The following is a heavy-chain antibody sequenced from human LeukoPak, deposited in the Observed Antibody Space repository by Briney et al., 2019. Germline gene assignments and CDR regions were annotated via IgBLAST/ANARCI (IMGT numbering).Heavy chain of an antibody. J-gene: IGHJ4*02. CDR1: GFTFSNSA. CDR3: ARDPLRYLRVGHYDY. Sequence: GGSLRLSCAASGFTFSNSAMNWVRQVPGKGLEWVSSIDYDSSHIYYAASVRGRFAISRDNARNSVYLQMNSLRVEDTAVYYCARDPLRYLRVGHYDYWGQGTLVAVSS. D-gene: IGHD3-9*01. CDR2: IDYDSSHI. V-gene: IGHV3-21*01.